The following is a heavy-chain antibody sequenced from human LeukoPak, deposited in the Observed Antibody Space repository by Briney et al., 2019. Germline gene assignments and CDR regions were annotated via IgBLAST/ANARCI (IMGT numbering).Heavy chain of an antibody. J-gene: IGHJ4*02. CDR2: IGPKRDPKRGGT. Sequence: ASVKVSCEASGYSFSDYYLHWVRLAPGQGLEWMGWIGPKRDPKRGGTNYAQKFQGRVTMTRDTSISTVYMELSGLRSDDTAVYYCARATSGGNTIDYWGQGTLVTVSS. V-gene: IGHV1-2*02. CDR3: ARATSGGNTIDY. CDR1: GYSFSDYY. D-gene: IGHD4-23*01.